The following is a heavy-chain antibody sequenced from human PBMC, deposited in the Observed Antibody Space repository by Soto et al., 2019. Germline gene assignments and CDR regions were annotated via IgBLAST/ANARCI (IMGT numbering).Heavy chain of an antibody. D-gene: IGHD3-16*01. CDR2: ISGSGSST. J-gene: IGHJ4*02. CDR3: ATVSGALVYLGY. CDR1: GFTFSSYA. V-gene: IGHV3-23*01. Sequence: EVQLLESGGGLVQPGGSLRLSCAASGFTFSSYAMSWVRQAPGKGLEWVSAISGSGSSTYYAHSVKGRFTISRDNSKKTLYLQMNSLRDEDTAIYYCATVSGALVYLGYWGQGTLVTVSS.